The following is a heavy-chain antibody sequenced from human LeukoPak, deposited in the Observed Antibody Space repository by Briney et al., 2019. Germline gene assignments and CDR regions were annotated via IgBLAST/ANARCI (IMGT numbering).Heavy chain of an antibody. CDR2: IFPGDSTT. V-gene: IGHV5-51*01. J-gene: IGHJ4*02. Sequence: GESLKISRRGSGYIFTNYWIGWVRQMPGKGLEWMGIIFPGDSTTRYSPSFQGQVTISADESISTAYLQWSGLKVSDTAMYYCTRATYTSGWYVDFDYWGQGTLVTVSS. CDR1: GYIFTNYW. CDR3: TRATYTSGWYVDFDY. D-gene: IGHD6-19*01.